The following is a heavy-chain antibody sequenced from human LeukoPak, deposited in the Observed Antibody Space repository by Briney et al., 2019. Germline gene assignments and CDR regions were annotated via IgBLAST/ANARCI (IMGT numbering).Heavy chain of an antibody. CDR3: ARSRGDNNWFEP. CDR2: IFPADSDP. D-gene: IGHD7-27*01. CDR1: GYSFTNFW. V-gene: IGHV5-51*01. Sequence: GESLKISCKASGYSFTNFWLGWVRQMPGKGPEWMGIIFPADSDPIYSPSFEGQVTISADKSISTAYLHWSSLKASDTAVYYCARSRGDNNWFEPWGQGTLVTVSS. J-gene: IGHJ5*02.